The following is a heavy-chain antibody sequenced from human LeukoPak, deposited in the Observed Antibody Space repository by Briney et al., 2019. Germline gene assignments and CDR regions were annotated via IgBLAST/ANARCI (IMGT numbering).Heavy chain of an antibody. CDR3: ARDGGYRYGSRFVFDY. J-gene: IGHJ4*02. V-gene: IGHV3-11*01. D-gene: IGHD5-18*01. CDR2: ISSSGSTI. Sequence: PGGSLRLSCAASGFIFGDDYMSWIRQAPGKGLEWVSYISSSGSTIYYGDSVKGRFTISRDNDKNSLYLQMNSLRAEDTAVYYCARDGGYRYGSRFVFDYWGPGTLVTVSS. CDR1: GFIFGDDY.